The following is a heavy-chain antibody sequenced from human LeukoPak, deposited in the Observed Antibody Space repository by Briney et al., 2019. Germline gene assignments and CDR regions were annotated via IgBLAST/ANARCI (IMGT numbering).Heavy chain of an antibody. CDR3: ARLLTYSGRDY. CDR2: ISHSGSI. D-gene: IGHD5-12*01. J-gene: IGHJ4*02. CDR1: DGSFSEYY. V-gene: IGHV4-34*01. Sequence: SETLSLTCAVYDGSFSEYYWSWIRQPPGKGLEWIGEISHSGSINYNPSLKSRVTISVDTSKNQFSLKLNSVTAADTAVYYCARLLTYSGRDYWGQGTLVTVSS.